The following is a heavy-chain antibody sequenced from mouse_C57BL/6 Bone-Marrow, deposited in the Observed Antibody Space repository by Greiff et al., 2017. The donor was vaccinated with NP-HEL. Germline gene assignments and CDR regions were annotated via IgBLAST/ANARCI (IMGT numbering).Heavy chain of an antibody. CDR2: IDPETGGT. Sequence: QVQLKESGAELVRPGASVTLSCKASGYTFTDYEMHWVKQTPVHGLEWIGAIDPETGGTAYNQKFKGKAILTADKSSSTAYMELRSLTSEDSAVYYCTTSVAYFDYWGQGTTLTVSS. J-gene: IGHJ2*01. CDR3: TTSVAYFDY. CDR1: GYTFTDYE. V-gene: IGHV1-15*01. D-gene: IGHD1-1*01.